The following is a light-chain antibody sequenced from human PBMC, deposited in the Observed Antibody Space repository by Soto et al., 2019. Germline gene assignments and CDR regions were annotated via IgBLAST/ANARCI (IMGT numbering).Light chain of an antibody. J-gene: IGKJ2*01. CDR2: RAS. CDR3: QQYNSYSYT. CDR1: QTISSW. Sequence: DIPMTQSPSTLSASVGDRVTITCRASQTISSWLAWYQQKPGKAPNLLIYRASRLETGVSSRFSGSGSGTEFSLTISSLQPDDVATYYCQQYNSYSYTFGQGTKLEIK. V-gene: IGKV1-5*03.